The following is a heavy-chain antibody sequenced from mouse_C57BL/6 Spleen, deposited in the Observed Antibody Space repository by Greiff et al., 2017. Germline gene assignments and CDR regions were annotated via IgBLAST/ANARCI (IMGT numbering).Heavy chain of an antibody. CDR3: ARGGTTKRAWCAY. D-gene: IGHD2-14*01. CDR1: GFTFSSYA. V-gene: IGHV5-4*03. J-gene: IGHJ3*01. CDR2: ISAGGSYT. Sequence: EVKLMESGGGLVKPGGSLKLSCAASGFTFSSYAMSWVRQTPEKRLEWVATISAGGSYTYYPDNVKGRFTISRDNAKNNLYLQMSHLKSEDTAVYYCARGGTTKRAWCAYWGQGTLVTVSA.